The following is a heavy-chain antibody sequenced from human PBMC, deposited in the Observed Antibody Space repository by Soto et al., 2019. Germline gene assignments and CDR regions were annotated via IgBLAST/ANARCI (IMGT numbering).Heavy chain of an antibody. CDR3: AREWSLSVAAPGY. CDR2: LSNNGINT. V-gene: IGHV3-30-3*01. J-gene: IGHJ4*02. Sequence: QVELVESGGGVVQPGRSLRLSCAASGFTFSTYTMYWVRQAPGKGLEWVAGLSNNGINTDYADSVKGRFTSPRDNSMHTLHLQMNSLRAEDTAVYFCAREWSLSVAAPGYWCQGTLVTVSS. D-gene: IGHD6-19*01. CDR1: GFTFSTYT.